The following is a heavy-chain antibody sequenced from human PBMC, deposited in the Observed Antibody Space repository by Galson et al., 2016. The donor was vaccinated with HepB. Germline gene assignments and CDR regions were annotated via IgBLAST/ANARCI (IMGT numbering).Heavy chain of an antibody. CDR3: ASPLIELRDAFYV. CDR1: GGSLSPYS. V-gene: IGHV4-59*04. Sequence: SETLSLTCTVSGGSLSPYSWNWVRQSPEKGLAWTGYIYYSGSTYYNPSLKSRVTISVDTSKNQFSCKLTFVTAPDTAVYYCASPLIELRDAFYVWGQGTMVTVSS. D-gene: IGHD2-8*01. J-gene: IGHJ3*01. CDR2: IYYSGST.